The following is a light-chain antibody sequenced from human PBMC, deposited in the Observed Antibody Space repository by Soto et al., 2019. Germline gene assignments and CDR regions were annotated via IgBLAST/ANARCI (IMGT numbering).Light chain of an antibody. J-gene: IGLJ2*01. V-gene: IGLV1-44*01. CDR1: SSNIGRNP. CDR3: AAWHDSLNAV. Sequence: QSVLTQPPSASGTPGQRVTISCSGSSSNIGRNPVNWYQQLPGTAPKLLIYSNNHRPSGVPDRLSGSKSGTSASLAISGLQSEDEGDYYCAAWHDSLNAVFGGVTKLTVL. CDR2: SNN.